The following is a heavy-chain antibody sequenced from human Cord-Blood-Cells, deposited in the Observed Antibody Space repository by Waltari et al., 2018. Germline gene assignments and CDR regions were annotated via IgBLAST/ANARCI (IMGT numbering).Heavy chain of an antibody. CDR3: ARARVVRMGVLDEWLRFVGLNWFDP. Sequence: QVQLVQSGAEVKKPGSSVKVSCKASGGTFSSYAISWVRQAPGQGLEWMGGIIPIFGTANYAQKFQGRVTITADESTSTAYMELSSLRSEDTAVYYCARARVVRMGVLDEWLRFVGLNWFDPWGQGTLVTVSS. CDR2: IIPIFGTA. V-gene: IGHV1-69*01. J-gene: IGHJ5*02. D-gene: IGHD5-12*01. CDR1: GGTFSSYA.